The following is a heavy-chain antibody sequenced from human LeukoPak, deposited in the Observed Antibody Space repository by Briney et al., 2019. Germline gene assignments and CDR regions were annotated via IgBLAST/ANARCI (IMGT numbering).Heavy chain of an antibody. V-gene: IGHV2-70*11. CDR2: IDWDDDK. Sequence: SGPALVKPTQTLTLTCTFSGFSLSTSGMCVSWIRQPPGKALEWLARIDWDDDKYYSTSLKTRLTISQDTSKNQVVLTMTNMDPVDTATYYCARILRYCSGGSCYGGSDYYYYYMDVWGKGTTVTISS. CDR3: ARILRYCSGGSCYGGSDYYYYYMDV. CDR1: GFSLSTSGMC. D-gene: IGHD2-15*01. J-gene: IGHJ6*03.